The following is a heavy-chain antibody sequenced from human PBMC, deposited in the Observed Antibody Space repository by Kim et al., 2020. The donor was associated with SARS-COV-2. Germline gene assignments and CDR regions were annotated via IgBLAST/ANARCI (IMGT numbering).Heavy chain of an antibody. D-gene: IGHD3-10*01. Sequence: GGSLRLSCAASGFTLSAYSMTWVRKAPGKGLEWVSYITGSSTTICYADSLKGRITISRDNAKNSLYLQMNSLRDDDTGVYYCARVVYGSGRYLDSWY. CDR1: GFTLSAYS. V-gene: IGHV3-48*02. CDR2: ITGSSTTI. CDR3: ARVVYGSGRYLDSWY. J-gene: IGHJ2*01.